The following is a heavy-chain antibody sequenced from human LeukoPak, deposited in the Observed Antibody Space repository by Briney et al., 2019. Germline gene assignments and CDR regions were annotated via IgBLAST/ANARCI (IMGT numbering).Heavy chain of an antibody. CDR1: GFTFRSYS. Sequence: PGGSLRLSCAASGFTFRSYSMNWVRQAPGKGLEWVSSISSRSSYIYYADSVKGRFTISRNNAKNSLYLQMNSLSAQDPAVYDCSSTSGEAVEYFDYWGQGSLVTVSS. CDR2: ISSRSSYI. D-gene: IGHD3-16*01. CDR3: SSTSGEAVEYFDY. J-gene: IGHJ4*02. V-gene: IGHV3-21*04.